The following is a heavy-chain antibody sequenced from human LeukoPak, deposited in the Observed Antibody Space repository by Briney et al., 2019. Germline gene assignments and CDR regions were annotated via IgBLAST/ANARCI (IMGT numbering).Heavy chain of an antibody. CDR3: ARGEWDLLFDY. Sequence: SETLSLTCTVSGGSISTYYWSWIRQPPGKGLEWIGYIYYSGSTNYNPSLKSRVTISVDTSKNQFSLKLSSVTAADTAVYYCARGEWDLLFDYWGQGTLVTVSS. D-gene: IGHD1-26*01. CDR1: GGSISTYY. V-gene: IGHV4-59*01. J-gene: IGHJ4*02. CDR2: IYYSGST.